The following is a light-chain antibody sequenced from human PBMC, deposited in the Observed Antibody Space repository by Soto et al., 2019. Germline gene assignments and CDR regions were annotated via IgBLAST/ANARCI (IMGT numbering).Light chain of an antibody. Sequence: QSALTQPASVSGFPGQSITISCTGTSSEVGGYNYVSWYQQHPGKAPKLMIYDVSNRPSGVSNRFSGSKSGNTASLTISGLQAEDEADYYCSSYTSSSTYVFGTGTKVTV. J-gene: IGLJ1*01. CDR3: SSYTSSSTYV. CDR1: SSEVGGYNY. V-gene: IGLV2-14*01. CDR2: DVS.